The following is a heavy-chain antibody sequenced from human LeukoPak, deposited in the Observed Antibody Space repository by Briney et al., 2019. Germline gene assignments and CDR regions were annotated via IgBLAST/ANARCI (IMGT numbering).Heavy chain of an antibody. Sequence: SETLSLTCAVYGGSFSGYYWSWIRQPPGKGLEWIGEINHSGSTNYNPSLKSRVTISVDTSKNQFSLKLSSVTAADTAVYYCARASADGYNYSLDYWGQGTLVTVSS. CDR1: GGSFSGYY. CDR3: ARASADGYNYSLDY. CDR2: INHSGST. D-gene: IGHD5-24*01. J-gene: IGHJ4*02. V-gene: IGHV4-34*01.